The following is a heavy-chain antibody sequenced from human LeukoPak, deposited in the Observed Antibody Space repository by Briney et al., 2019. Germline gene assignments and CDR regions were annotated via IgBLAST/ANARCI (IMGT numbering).Heavy chain of an antibody. Sequence: GGSLRLSCAASGFTVSGNYMSCVRQAPGKGLEWVSAIYSGGSTYYSASVKGRFTIPRENSKNTLYLQMNSLRGEDTAMYYCAKDPVDGSGSPYEGYWGQGTLVTVSS. J-gene: IGHJ4*02. V-gene: IGHV3-53*01. CDR3: AKDPVDGSGSPYEGY. CDR2: IYSGGST. CDR1: GFTVSGNY. D-gene: IGHD3-10*01.